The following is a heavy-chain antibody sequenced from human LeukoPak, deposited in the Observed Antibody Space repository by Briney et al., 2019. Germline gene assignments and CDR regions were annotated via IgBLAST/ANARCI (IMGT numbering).Heavy chain of an antibody. CDR3: ARDGQQLVLNYFDY. Sequence: SVKVSCKASGGTFSSYAISWVRRAPGQGLEWMGGIIPIFGTANYAQKFQGRVTITADESTSTAYMELSSLRSEDTAVYYCARDGQQLVLNYFDYWGQGTLVTVSS. V-gene: IGHV1-69*13. D-gene: IGHD6-13*01. J-gene: IGHJ4*02. CDR2: IIPIFGTA. CDR1: GGTFSSYA.